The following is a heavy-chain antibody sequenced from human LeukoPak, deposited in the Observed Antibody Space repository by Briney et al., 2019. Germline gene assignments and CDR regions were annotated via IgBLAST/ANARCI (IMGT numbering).Heavy chain of an antibody. V-gene: IGHV4-59*08. D-gene: IGHD4-17*01. J-gene: IGHJ4*02. Sequence: ASETLSLTCTVSGGSISSYYWSWIRQPPGKGLEWIGYIYYSGSTNYNPSLKSRVTISVDTSKNQFSLKLNSVTAADTAVYYCARAGYGDSDFDYWGQGTLVTVSS. CDR1: GGSISSYY. CDR2: IYYSGST. CDR3: ARAGYGDSDFDY.